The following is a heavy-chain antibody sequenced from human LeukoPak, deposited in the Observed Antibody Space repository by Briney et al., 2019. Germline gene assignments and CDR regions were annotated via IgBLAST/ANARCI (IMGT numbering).Heavy chain of an antibody. CDR1: GGSISPYY. J-gene: IGHJ4*02. CDR2: ISYSGST. D-gene: IGHD4-17*01. CDR3: ARAGSYRLTTTL. Sequence: SETLSLTCAVSGGSISPYYWMWIRQPPGKGLEWIGYISYSGSTSFNPSLTSRVTISLDTSTNQVSLKLSSVTAADTAVYYCARAGSYRLTTTLWGQGTLVTVSS. V-gene: IGHV4-59*01.